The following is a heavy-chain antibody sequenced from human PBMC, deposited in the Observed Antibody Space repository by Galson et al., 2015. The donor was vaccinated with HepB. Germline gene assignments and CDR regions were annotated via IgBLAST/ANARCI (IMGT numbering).Heavy chain of an antibody. J-gene: IGHJ5*02. CDR1: GFTFSRYW. Sequence: SLRLSCAASGFTFSRYWMSWVRQAPGKGLEWLANIKQDGSEKYYVDSVKGRFTISRDNAKNLLYLQMNSLRAEDTAVYYCARDCSYSGSETYFSDWFDPWGQGTLVTVSS. V-gene: IGHV3-7*03. CDR2: IKQDGSEK. D-gene: IGHD3-10*01. CDR3: ARDCSYSGSETYFSDWFDP.